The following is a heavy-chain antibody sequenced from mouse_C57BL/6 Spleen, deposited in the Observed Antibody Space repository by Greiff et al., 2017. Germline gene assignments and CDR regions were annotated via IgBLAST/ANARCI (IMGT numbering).Heavy chain of an antibody. CDR3: AEGYYGSSPAWFAY. Sequence: VQLQQPGAELVKPGASVKLSCTASGYTFTSYWMHWVKQRPGRGLEWIGRIDPNSGGTKYNEKFKSKATLTVDKPSSTAYMQLSSLTSENSAVYYCAEGYYGSSPAWFAYWGQGTLVTVSA. CDR1: GYTFTSYW. CDR2: IDPNSGGT. J-gene: IGHJ3*01. V-gene: IGHV1-72*01. D-gene: IGHD1-1*01.